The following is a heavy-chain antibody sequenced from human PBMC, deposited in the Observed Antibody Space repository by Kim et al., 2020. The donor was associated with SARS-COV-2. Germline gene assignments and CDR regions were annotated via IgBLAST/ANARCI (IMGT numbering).Heavy chain of an antibody. J-gene: IGHJ6*02. CDR2: IYYSGST. CDR1: GGSISSSSYY. CDR3: ARHKSPYYGMDG. V-gene: IGHV4-39*01. Sequence: SETLSLTCTVSGGSISSSSYYWGWIRQPPGKGLEWIGSIYYSGSTYYNPSLKSRVTISVDTSKNQFSLKLSSVTAADTAVYYCARHKSPYYGMDGWGQGT.